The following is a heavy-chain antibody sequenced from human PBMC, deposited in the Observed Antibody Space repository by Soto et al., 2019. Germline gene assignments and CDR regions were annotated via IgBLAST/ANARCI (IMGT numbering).Heavy chain of an antibody. J-gene: IGHJ6*02. Sequence: GASVKVSCKASGYTFTSYDINWVRQATGQGLEWMGWMNPNSGNTGYAQKFQGRVTMTRNTSISTAYMELSSLRSEDTAVYYCAIGIWIWFGELSMEDYYYGMDVWGQGTTVTVSS. V-gene: IGHV1-8*01. CDR2: MNPNSGNT. CDR3: AIGIWIWFGELSMEDYYYGMDV. CDR1: GYTFTSYD. D-gene: IGHD3-10*01.